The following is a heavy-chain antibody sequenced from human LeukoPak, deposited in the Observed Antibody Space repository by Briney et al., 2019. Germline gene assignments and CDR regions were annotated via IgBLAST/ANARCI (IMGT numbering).Heavy chain of an antibody. J-gene: IGHJ4*02. CDR3: ARFLPRARLLSGYDYNSDY. CDR2: INHSGST. V-gene: IGHV4-34*01. Sequence: SETLSLTCAVYGGSFSGYYWSWIRQPPGKGLEWIGEINHSGSTNYNPSLKSRVTISVDTSKNQFSLKLSSVTAADTAVHYCARFLPRARLLSGYDYNSDYWGQGNLVTVSS. CDR1: GGSFSGYY. D-gene: IGHD5-12*01.